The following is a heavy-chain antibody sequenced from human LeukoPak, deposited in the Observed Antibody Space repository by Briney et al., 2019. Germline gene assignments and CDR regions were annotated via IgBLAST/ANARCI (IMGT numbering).Heavy chain of an antibody. CDR2: IYYSGST. J-gene: IGHJ3*02. CDR1: GGSISTYY. Sequence: PSETLSLTCTVSGGSISTYYWSWIRQPPGKGLEWIGYIYYSGSTNYNPSLKSRVTISVDTSKNQFSLKLSSVTAADTAVYYCPSALGAFDIWGQGTMVTVSS. V-gene: IGHV4-59*01. CDR3: PSALGAFDI.